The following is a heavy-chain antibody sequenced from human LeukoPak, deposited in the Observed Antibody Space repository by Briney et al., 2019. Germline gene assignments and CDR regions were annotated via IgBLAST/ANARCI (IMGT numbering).Heavy chain of an antibody. CDR3: ARDWAGYCSGGSCYSYFDY. V-gene: IGHV4-61*01. CDR1: GGSISSSSYY. D-gene: IGHD2-15*01. Sequence: SETLSLTCTVSGGSISSSSYYWGWIRQPPGKGLEWIGYIYYSGSTNYNPSLKSRVTISVDTSKNQFSLKLSSVTAADTAVYYCARDWAGYCSGGSCYSYFDYWGQGTLVTVSS. CDR2: IYYSGST. J-gene: IGHJ4*02.